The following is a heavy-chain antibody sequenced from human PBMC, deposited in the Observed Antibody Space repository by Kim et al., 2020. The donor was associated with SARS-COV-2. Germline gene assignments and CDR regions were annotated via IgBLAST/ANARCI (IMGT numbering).Heavy chain of an antibody. V-gene: IGHV1-18*01. CDR3: ARDLGIDTVSDYYGMDV. D-gene: IGHD4-17*01. J-gene: IGHJ6*02. CDR1: GYTFTSYG. Sequence: ASVKVSCKASGYTFTSYGISWVRQAPGQGLEWMGWISAYNGNTNYAQKLQGRVTMTTDTSTSTAYMELRSLRSDDTAVYYCARDLGIDTVSDYYGMDVWGQGTTVTVSS. CDR2: ISAYNGNT.